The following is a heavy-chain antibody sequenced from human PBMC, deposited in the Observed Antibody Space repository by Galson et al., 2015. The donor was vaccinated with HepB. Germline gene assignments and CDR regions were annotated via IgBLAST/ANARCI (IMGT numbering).Heavy chain of an antibody. J-gene: IGHJ4*02. CDR1: GFTFSTYA. D-gene: IGHD2-15*01. Sequence: SLRLSCAASGFTFSTYAIYWVRQAPGKGLEWMAVISYDGRTKHYADSVKGRFTISRDNSRNTLYVQMNALRVEDTAVYYCVRGERSGYLDYWGQGTLVTVSS. V-gene: IGHV3-30*04. CDR2: ISYDGRTK. CDR3: VRGERSGYLDY.